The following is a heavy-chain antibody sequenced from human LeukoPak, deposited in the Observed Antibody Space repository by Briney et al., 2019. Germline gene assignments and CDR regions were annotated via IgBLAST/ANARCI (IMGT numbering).Heavy chain of an antibody. Sequence: ASETLSLTSTVSGGSISSISYYWGCIRQPPGKRLKRSGSVYYSGNTYNTPPLKSRVNISVEMTKNRFSLKLSSVTAADTAVYYCARDVAIEYYGGSGYSYYCYAMDVWGQGTTVTVSS. V-gene: IGHV4-39*02. CDR2: VYYSGNT. CDR1: GGSISSISYY. J-gene: IGHJ6*02. CDR3: ARDVAIEYYGGSGYSYYCYAMDV. D-gene: IGHD3-22*01.